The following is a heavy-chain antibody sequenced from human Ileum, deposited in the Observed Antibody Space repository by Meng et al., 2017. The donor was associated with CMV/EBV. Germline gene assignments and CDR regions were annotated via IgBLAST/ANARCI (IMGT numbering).Heavy chain of an antibody. J-gene: IGHJ5*02. CDR2: IYRGGET. CDR3: AKVAMIRGVVFDL. CDR1: GFTLSTNY. Sequence: GESLKISCEASGFTLSTNYMSWVRQAPGKGLEWVAVIYRGGETFYADSGKGRFTSSRDKSKNTLHLQVNSLRDDDTAVYYCAKVAMIRGVVFDLWGQGTLVTVSS. D-gene: IGHD3-10*01. V-gene: IGHV3-53*01.